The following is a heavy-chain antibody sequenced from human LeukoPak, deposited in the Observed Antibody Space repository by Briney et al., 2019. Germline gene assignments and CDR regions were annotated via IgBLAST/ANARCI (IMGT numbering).Heavy chain of an antibody. CDR1: GSTFRDYY. D-gene: IGHD5-12*01. CDR2: MYFNSGAT. Sequence: ASVKVSCKASGSTFRDYYVQWVRQVPGQGLEWVGWMYFNSGATRYAPKFQGRVTLTGDTSINTVYMELVSLGSDDTAMYYCAREGSSASGQDWYAFDIWGQETMVTVSS. J-gene: IGHJ3*02. V-gene: IGHV1-2*02. CDR3: AREGSSASGQDWYAFDI.